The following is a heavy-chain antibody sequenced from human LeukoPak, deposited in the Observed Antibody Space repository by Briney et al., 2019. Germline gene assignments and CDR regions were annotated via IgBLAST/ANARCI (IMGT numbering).Heavy chain of an antibody. CDR1: GFTFSSYA. CDR2: ISGSGGST. CDR3: AKKGSGCSGGSCYSAAGAYYYYYYGMDV. V-gene: IGHV3-23*01. J-gene: IGHJ6*02. Sequence: GGSLRLSCAASGFTFSSYAMSWVRQAPGKGLEWVSAISGSGGSTYYADSVKGRFTIPRDNSKNTLYLQMNSLRAEDTAVYYCAKKGSGCSGGSCYSAAGAYYYYYYGMDVWGQGTTVTVSS. D-gene: IGHD2-15*01.